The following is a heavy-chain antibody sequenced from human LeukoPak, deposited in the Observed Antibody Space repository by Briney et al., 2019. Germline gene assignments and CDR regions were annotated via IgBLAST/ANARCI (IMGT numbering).Heavy chain of an antibody. J-gene: IGHJ3*02. V-gene: IGHV3-48*01. D-gene: IGHD6-13*01. CDR2: INSNSRTI. Sequence: GGSLRLSCAVSGFTFSDYAMNWVRQAPGKGLEWFSFINSNSRTIYYADSVKGRFTISRDNAKNSLYLQMDSLRAEDTGLYYCARDTWYSNSWLHAFDIWGRGTMVTVSS. CDR3: ARDTWYSNSWLHAFDI. CDR1: GFTFSDYA.